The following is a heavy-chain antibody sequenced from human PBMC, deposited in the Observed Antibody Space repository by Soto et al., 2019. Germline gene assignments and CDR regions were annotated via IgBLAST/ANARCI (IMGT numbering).Heavy chain of an antibody. V-gene: IGHV1-3*01. CDR2: INAGNGNT. CDR3: ARDSSSHSSGWYYFDS. Sequence: QVQLVQSGAEVKKPGASVKVYCKASGYTFTSYAIHWVRQAPGQRPEWMGWINAGNGNTKYSQMFQGRVTIKKDMSASTVYMELTSLSSEDTALYYCARDSSSHSSGWYYFDSWGQGTLVTVSS. CDR1: GYTFTSYA. D-gene: IGHD6-19*01. J-gene: IGHJ4*02.